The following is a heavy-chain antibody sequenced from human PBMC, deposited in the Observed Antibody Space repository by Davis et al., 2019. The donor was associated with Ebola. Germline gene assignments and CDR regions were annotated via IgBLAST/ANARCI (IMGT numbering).Heavy chain of an antibody. D-gene: IGHD6-6*01. V-gene: IGHV4-34*01. CDR3: ARLGNIAARGAFDI. CDR2: INHSGSI. J-gene: IGHJ3*02. CDR1: GGSFSGYY. Sequence: PSETLSLTCAVYGGSFSGYYWSWIRQPPGKGLEWIGEINHSGSINYNPSLKSRVTISVDTSKNQFSLKLSSVTAADTAVYYCARLGNIAARGAFDIWGQGTMVTVSS.